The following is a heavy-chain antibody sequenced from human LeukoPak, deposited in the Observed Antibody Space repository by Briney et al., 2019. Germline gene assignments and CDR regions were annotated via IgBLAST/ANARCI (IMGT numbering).Heavy chain of an antibody. D-gene: IGHD3-10*01. J-gene: IGHJ4*02. CDR2: IWNDGSNK. Sequence: PGRSLRLSCAASGFTFSTYGMHWVRQAPGKGLEWVAVIWNDGSNKYYADSVKGRLTISRDNSKSTLYLQMNSLRAEDTAVYSCARASGPFDYWGQGTLVTVSS. CDR3: ARASGPFDY. CDR1: GFTFSTYG. V-gene: IGHV3-33*01.